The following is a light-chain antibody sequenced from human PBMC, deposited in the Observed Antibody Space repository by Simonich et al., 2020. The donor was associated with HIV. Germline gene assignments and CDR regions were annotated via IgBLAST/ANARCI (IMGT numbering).Light chain of an antibody. V-gene: IGLV2-14*01. CDR2: DVS. J-gene: IGLJ1*01. Sequence: QSALTQPASVSGSPGQSITISCTGTSSDVGGYNYVSWYQQHPGKAPKFLIYDVSKRPSGVSNRFSGSKSGNTASLTISGLQAEDEADYYCSSYTSSSTLWVFGTGTKVTVL. CDR3: SSYTSSSTLWV. CDR1: SSDVGGYNY.